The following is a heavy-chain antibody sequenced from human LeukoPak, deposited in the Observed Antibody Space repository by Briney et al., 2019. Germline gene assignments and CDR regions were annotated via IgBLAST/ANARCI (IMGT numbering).Heavy chain of an antibody. D-gene: IGHD5-18*01. CDR1: GYTFTDYY. CDR3: VRSEVGDTSKAYEH. V-gene: IGHV1-2*02. J-gene: IGHJ4*02. Sequence: ASVKVSCKASGYTFTDYYMHWVRQAPGQGLEWMGWINPNSGGTNYGQKFQGRVTLTRDTSISTAYMELSTLRSEDTAVYYCVRSEVGDTSKAYEHWGQGTLVTVSS. CDR2: INPNSGGT.